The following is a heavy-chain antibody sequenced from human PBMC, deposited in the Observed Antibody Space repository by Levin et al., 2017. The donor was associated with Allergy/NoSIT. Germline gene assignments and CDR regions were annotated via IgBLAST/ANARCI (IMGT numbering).Heavy chain of an antibody. Sequence: SVKVSCKASGGTFSSYAISWVRQAPGQGLEWMGGIIPIFGTANYAQKFQGRVTITADKSTSTAYMELSSLRSEDTAVYYAWWRPQRDYYYYYGMDVWGQGTTVTVSS. CDR2: IIPIFGTA. CDR3: WWRPQRDYYYYYGMDV. CDR1: GGTFSSYA. J-gene: IGHJ6*02. D-gene: IGHD2-15*01. V-gene: IGHV1-69*06.